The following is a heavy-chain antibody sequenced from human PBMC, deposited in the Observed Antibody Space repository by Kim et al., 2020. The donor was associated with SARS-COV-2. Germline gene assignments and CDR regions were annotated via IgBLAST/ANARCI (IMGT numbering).Heavy chain of an antibody. CDR1: GGSFSGYY. CDR3: ARGGSGSYYKMGNWFDP. CDR2: INHSGST. J-gene: IGHJ5*02. D-gene: IGHD3-10*01. Sequence: SETLSLTCAVYGGSFSGYYWSWIRQPPGKGLEWIGEINHSGSTNYNPSLKSRVTISVDTSKNQFSLKLSSVTAADTAVYYCARGGSGSYYKMGNWFDPWGQGTLVTVSS. V-gene: IGHV4-34*01.